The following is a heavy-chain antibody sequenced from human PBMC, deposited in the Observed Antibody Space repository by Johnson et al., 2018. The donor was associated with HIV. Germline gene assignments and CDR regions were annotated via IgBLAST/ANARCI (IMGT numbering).Heavy chain of an antibody. D-gene: IGHD5-12*01. V-gene: IGHV3-30*04. Sequence: QVLLVESGGGVVQPGRSLRLSCAVSGFTLSSYVMHWVRQAPGKGLEWVAVISYDGSNKYYADSVKGRFTISRDNSKNPLYLQMNSLRAEDTALYYCARDGPYSGYDENAFDIWGQGTMVTVSS. J-gene: IGHJ3*02. CDR1: GFTLSSYV. CDR2: ISYDGSNK. CDR3: ARDGPYSGYDENAFDI.